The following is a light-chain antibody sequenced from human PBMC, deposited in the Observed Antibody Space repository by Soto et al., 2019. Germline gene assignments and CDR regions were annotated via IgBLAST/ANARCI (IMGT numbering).Light chain of an antibody. Sequence: QSVLTQPASVSGSPGQSITISCTGTSSDVGGYNYVAWYQQHPGKVPRLMIYEVSNRPSGVSNRFSGSKSGSTASLTISGLQAEDEDDYYCISYTSSSTSYVFGTGTKLTVL. V-gene: IGLV2-14*01. J-gene: IGLJ1*01. CDR3: ISYTSSSTSYV. CDR2: EVS. CDR1: SSDVGGYNY.